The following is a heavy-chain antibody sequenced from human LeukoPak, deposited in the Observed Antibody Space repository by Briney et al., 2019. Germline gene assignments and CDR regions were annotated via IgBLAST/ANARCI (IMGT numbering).Heavy chain of an antibody. J-gene: IGHJ3*02. Sequence: SETLSLTCTVSGYSISSGYYWGWIRQPPGKGLEWIGSIYHSGSTYYNPSLKSRVTISVDTSKNQFSLKLSSVTAADTAVYYCARATYYYDSSGYWTLEFDFDIWGQGTMVTVSS. CDR1: GYSISSGYY. V-gene: IGHV4-38-2*02. CDR3: ARATYYYDSSGYWTLEFDFDI. CDR2: IYHSGST. D-gene: IGHD3-22*01.